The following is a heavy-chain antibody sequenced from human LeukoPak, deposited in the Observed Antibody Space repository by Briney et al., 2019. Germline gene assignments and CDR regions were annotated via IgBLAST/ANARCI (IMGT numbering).Heavy chain of an antibody. CDR1: GGSISSSSYY. CDR3: ARDQGSYYGVDV. Sequence: SETLSLTCTVSGGSISSSSYYWGWIRQPPGKGLEWIGNIYYSGITYSNPSLKSRVTMSVDTSNNQFSLKVSSVTAADTAVYYCARDQGSYYGVDVWGQGTTVTVSS. V-gene: IGHV4-39*07. J-gene: IGHJ6*02. CDR2: IYYSGIT.